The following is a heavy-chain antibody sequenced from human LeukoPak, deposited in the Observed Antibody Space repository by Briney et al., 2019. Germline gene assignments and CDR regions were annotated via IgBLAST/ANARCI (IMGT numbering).Heavy chain of an antibody. CDR1: GGTFSSYA. V-gene: IGHV1-2*02. D-gene: IGHD7-27*01. CDR2: IIANTGVT. Sequence: ASVKVSCKASGGTFSSYAISWVRQAPGQGLEWMGGIIANTGVTHYAVKFQGRVTITRDTSISTVYMDLSSLQSDDTAVYYCARDHNWGPDYWGQGTLVLVSS. CDR3: ARDHNWGPDY. J-gene: IGHJ4*02.